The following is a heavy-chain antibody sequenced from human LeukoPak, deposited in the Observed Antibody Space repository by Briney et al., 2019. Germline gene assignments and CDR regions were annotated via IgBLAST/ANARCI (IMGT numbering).Heavy chain of an antibody. D-gene: IGHD5-12*01. CDR3: ARRRDRGYDFDY. CDR2: IHYSRNT. Sequence: SQTLSLTCAVSGGSSRSGDYFWSWIRQPPGKGLEWIGHIHYSRNTYYNPSLKSRVSISVDTSKNQFSLKLSSVTAADTAVYYCARRRDRGYDFDYWGQGTLVTVSS. V-gene: IGHV4-30-4*01. J-gene: IGHJ4*02. CDR1: GGSSRSGDYF.